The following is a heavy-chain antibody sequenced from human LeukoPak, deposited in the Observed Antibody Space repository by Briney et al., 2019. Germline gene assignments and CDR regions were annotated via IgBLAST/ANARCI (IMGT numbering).Heavy chain of an antibody. Sequence: SETLSLTCAVYGGSFSGYYWSWIRQPPGKELEWIGEINHSGSTNYNPSLKSRVTISVDTSKNQFSLKLSSVTAADTAVYYCARRGSYYRLGWYFDLWGRGTLVTVSS. CDR1: GGSFSGYY. J-gene: IGHJ2*01. CDR2: INHSGST. D-gene: IGHD1-26*01. CDR3: ARRGSYYRLGWYFDL. V-gene: IGHV4-34*01.